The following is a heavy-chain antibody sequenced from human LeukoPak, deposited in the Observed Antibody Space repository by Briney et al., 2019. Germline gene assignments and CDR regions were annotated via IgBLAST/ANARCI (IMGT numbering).Heavy chain of an antibody. J-gene: IGHJ6*03. D-gene: IGHD1-26*01. Sequence: GESLKISCKVSGYSFTSYCIGWVRQMPGKGLEWMGIIYPGDSDTRYSPSFQGQVTISADKSINTAYLQWSSLKASDTAMYYCARHFGGGSYYDNYYYYYMDVWGKGTTVTVSS. CDR2: IYPGDSDT. V-gene: IGHV5-51*01. CDR1: GYSFTSYC. CDR3: ARHFGGGSYYDNYYYYYMDV.